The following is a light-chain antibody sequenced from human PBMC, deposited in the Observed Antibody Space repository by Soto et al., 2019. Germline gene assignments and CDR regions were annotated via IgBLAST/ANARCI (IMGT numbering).Light chain of an antibody. CDR2: EIG. V-gene: IGLV2-14*01. Sequence: QSALTQPSSVSGSPGQSITISCTGTSSDVGAYNYVHWYQHHPGKAPQLIIYEIGNRPSGVPNRFSGSKSGNTASLAISGLQAEDEADYYCRSYTDSSTVVFGGGTKLTVL. J-gene: IGLJ2*01. CDR3: RSYTDSSTVV. CDR1: SSDVGAYNY.